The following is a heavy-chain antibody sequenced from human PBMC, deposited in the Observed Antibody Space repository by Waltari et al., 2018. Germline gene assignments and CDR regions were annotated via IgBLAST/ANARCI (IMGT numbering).Heavy chain of an antibody. J-gene: IGHJ3*02. Sequence: EVQLVESGGGLVQPGRSLRLSCAASGFTFDDYAMHWVRQAPGKGLEWVSGISWNSGSIGYADSVKGRFTISRDNAKNSLYLQMNSLRAEDMALYYCAKANTDSSYANDAFDIWGQGTMVTVSS. CDR1: GFTFDDYA. V-gene: IGHV3-9*03. CDR3: AKANTDSSYANDAFDI. CDR2: ISWNSGSI. D-gene: IGHD5-12*01.